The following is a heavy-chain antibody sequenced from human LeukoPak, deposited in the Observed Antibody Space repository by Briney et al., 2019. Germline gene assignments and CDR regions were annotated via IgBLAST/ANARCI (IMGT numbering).Heavy chain of an antibody. J-gene: IGHJ3*02. CDR2: IKQDGSEK. Sequence: GGSLRLSCVASGFTFSSRDWMTGVRQAPGKGLEWVANIKQDGSEKNYVDSVKGRFTISRDNAKNSVDLQMNSLRVEDTAVYYCARAFNFGSYVPIDAFDIWGQGTMVTVSS. CDR3: ARAFNFGSYVPIDAFDI. V-gene: IGHV3-7*01. CDR1: GFTFSSRDW. D-gene: IGHD1-26*01.